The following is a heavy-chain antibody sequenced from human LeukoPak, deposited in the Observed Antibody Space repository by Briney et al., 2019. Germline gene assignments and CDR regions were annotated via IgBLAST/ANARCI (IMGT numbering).Heavy chain of an antibody. CDR1: GFTFSSYW. CDR2: INQDGSEK. J-gene: IGHJ3*02. CDR3: ARGNTIFGVVNDAFDI. V-gene: IGHV3-7*01. D-gene: IGHD3-3*01. Sequence: GGSLRLSCAASGFTFSSYWMTWVRQAPGKGLEWVANINQDGSEKYYVDSLKGRFTISRDNAKNSLYLQMNSLRAEDTAVYYCARGNTIFGVVNDAFDIWGQGTMVTVSS.